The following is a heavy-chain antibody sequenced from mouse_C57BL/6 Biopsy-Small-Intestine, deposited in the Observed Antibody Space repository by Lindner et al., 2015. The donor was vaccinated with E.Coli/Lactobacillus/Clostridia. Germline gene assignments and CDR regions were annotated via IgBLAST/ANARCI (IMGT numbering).Heavy chain of an antibody. J-gene: IGHJ1*03. CDR3: ARGGYYYGSGLKWYFDV. CDR1: GFTFSSYG. CDR2: ISSGGSYT. D-gene: IGHD1-1*01. Sequence: VQLQESGGGLVKPGGSLKLSCAASGFTFSSYGMSWVRQTPDKRLEWVATISSGGSYTYYPDSVKGRFTISRDNAKNTLFLQMTSLRSEDTAMYYCARGGYYYGSGLKWYFDVWGTGTTVTVSS. V-gene: IGHV5-6*01.